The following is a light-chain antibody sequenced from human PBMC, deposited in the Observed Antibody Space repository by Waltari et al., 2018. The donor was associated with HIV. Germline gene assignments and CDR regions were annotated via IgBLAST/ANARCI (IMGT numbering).Light chain of an antibody. J-gene: IGLJ2*01. CDR1: SRDVGSYNY. CDR2: DVS. CDR3: CSYAGTYTFVV. Sequence: QSALTQPRSLSGSPGQSVTISCTGNSRDVGSYNYVSWYQHHPGKAPHLILYDVSARPSGVPDRFSGSKSGNTASLTISGLQAEDEADYYCCSYAGTYTFVVFGGGTKLTVL. V-gene: IGLV2-11*01.